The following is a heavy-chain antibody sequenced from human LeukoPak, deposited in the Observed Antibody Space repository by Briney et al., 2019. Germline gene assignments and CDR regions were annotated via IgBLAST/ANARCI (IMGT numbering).Heavy chain of an antibody. CDR3: ARDLLTIFGVVITSWFDP. V-gene: IGHV1-18*01. J-gene: IGHJ5*02. Sequence: ASVKVSCKASGYTFTSYGISWVRQAPGQGLEWMGWISAYNGNTNYAQKLQGRVTMTTDTSTSTAYMELRSLRSDDTAVYYCARDLLTIFGVVITSWFDPWGQGTLVTVSS. CDR1: GYTFTSYG. D-gene: IGHD3-3*01. CDR2: ISAYNGNT.